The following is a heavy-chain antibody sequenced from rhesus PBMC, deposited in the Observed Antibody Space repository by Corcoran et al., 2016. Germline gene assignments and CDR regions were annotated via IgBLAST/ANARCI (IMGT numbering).Heavy chain of an antibody. V-gene: IGHV3S22*01. CDR2: IRNKANGGTA. CDR1: GFTFSDYY. J-gene: IGHJ6*01. CDR3: ARSRGSGSYYSPSYGLDS. Sequence: EVQLVESGGGLVQPGGSLRLSCAASGFTFSDYYMSWVRQAPGKGPEWVGFIRNKANGGTAEYAASVKGKFTISRDDSKSIASLQMNSLKTEDTAVYYCARSRGSGSYYSPSYGLDSWGQGVVVTVSS. D-gene: IGHD3-16*01.